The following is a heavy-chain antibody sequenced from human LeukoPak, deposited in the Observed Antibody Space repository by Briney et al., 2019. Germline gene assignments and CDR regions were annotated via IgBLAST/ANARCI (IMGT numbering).Heavy chain of an antibody. D-gene: IGHD1-26*01. CDR2: ISGSGGST. Sequence: PGGSLRLSCAASGFTFSSYAMSWVRQAPGKGLEWVSAISGSGGSTYYADSVKGRFTISRDNAKNSLYLQMNSLRAEDTAVYYCARTVGATDSLDYWGQGTLVTVSS. CDR3: ARTVGATDSLDY. V-gene: IGHV3-23*01. CDR1: GFTFSSYA. J-gene: IGHJ4*02.